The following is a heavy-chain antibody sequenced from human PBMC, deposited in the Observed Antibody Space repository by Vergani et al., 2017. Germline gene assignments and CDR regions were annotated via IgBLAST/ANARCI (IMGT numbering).Heavy chain of an antibody. CDR1: GYTFSNYY. V-gene: IGHV1-46*03. Sequence: QVQVVQSGAEVKKSGASVKVSCKTSGYTFSNYYMHWVRQAPGQGLEWMGIINPSGGHTNYAQKFQGRVTMPRDTSTSTVYMELSSLRSEDTAIYYCARGDYGILTGYRYWGQGTLVTGSA. CDR2: INPSGGHT. J-gene: IGHJ4*02. CDR3: ARGDYGILTGYRY. D-gene: IGHD3-9*01.